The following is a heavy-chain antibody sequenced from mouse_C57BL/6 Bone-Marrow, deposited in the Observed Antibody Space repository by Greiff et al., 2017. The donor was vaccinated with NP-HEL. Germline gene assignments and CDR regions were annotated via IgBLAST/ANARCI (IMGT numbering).Heavy chain of an antibody. J-gene: IGHJ1*03. V-gene: IGHV1-26*01. Sequence: EFQLQQSGPELVKPGASVKISCKASGYTFTDYYMNWVKQSHGKSLEWIGDINPNNGGTSYNQKFKGKATLTVDKSSSTAYMELRSLTSEDSAVYYCARSGGRDGWGTGTTVTVSS. D-gene: IGHD1-1*01. CDR2: INPNNGGT. CDR3: ARSGGRDG. CDR1: GYTFTDYY.